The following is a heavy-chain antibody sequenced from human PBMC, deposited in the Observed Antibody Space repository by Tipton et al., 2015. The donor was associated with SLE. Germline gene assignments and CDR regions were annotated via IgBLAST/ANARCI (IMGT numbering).Heavy chain of an antibody. CDR2: FSWNSGSL. J-gene: IGHJ4*02. CDR3: ARDGPLGYFDY. CDR1: GFTFDDYA. D-gene: IGHD6-13*01. Sequence: SLRLSCAASGFTFDDYAMHWVRQAPGKGLEWVSGFSWNSGSLGYADSVKGRFTISRDNAKNSLYLQMNSLRADDTAVYYCARDGPLGYFDYWGQGTLVTVSS. V-gene: IGHV3-9*01.